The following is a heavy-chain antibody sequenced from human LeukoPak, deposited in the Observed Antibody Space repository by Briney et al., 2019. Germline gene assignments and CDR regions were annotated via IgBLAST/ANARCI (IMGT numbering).Heavy chain of an antibody. Sequence: PGGSLRLSCAASGFTFSSYAMNWVRQAPGKGLEWVSALSGSGGSTYYADSVKGWFTISRDNSKNTLYLQMNSLRAEDTAVYYCAISYDDSLSGGFDYWGQGTLVTVSS. CDR2: LSGSGGST. J-gene: IGHJ4*02. D-gene: IGHD3-22*01. V-gene: IGHV3-23*01. CDR1: GFTFSSYA. CDR3: AISYDDSLSGGFDY.